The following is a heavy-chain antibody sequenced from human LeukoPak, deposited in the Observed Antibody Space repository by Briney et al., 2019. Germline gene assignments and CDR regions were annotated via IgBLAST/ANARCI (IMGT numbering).Heavy chain of an antibody. Sequence: GGSLRLSCAASGFTFSSYWMSWVRQAPGKGLEWVANIKQDGSEKYYVDSVKGRFTISRDNAKNSLYLQMNSLRAEDTAVYYCARVDSSRALNWFDPWGQGTLVTVSS. CDR3: ARVDSSRALNWFDP. V-gene: IGHV3-7*01. D-gene: IGHD6-13*01. CDR2: IKQDGSEK. CDR1: GFTFSSYW. J-gene: IGHJ5*02.